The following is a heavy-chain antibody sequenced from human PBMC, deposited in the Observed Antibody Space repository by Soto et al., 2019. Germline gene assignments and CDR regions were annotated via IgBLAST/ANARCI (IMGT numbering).Heavy chain of an antibody. D-gene: IGHD3-3*01. CDR1: GGSISSSSYY. CDR3: ARRNSRITIFGVVITYFDY. V-gene: IGHV4-39*01. CDR2: IYHSGST. Sequence: SETLSLTCTVSGGSISSSSYYWGWIRQPPGKGLEWIGSIYHSGSTYYNPSLKSRVTISVDTSKNQFSLKLSSVTAADTAVYYCARRNSRITIFGVVITYFDYWGQGTLVTVSS. J-gene: IGHJ4*02.